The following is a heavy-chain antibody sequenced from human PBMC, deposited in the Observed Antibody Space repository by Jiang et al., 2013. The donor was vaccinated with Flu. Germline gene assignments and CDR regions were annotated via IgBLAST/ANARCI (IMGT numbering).Heavy chain of an antibody. D-gene: IGHD5-24*01. CDR3: ARGLRRDGYNSPYYYGMDV. J-gene: IGHJ6*02. CDR1: GGTFSSYA. Sequence: QVQLVESGAEVKKPGSSVKVSCKASGGTFSSYAISWVRQAPGQGLEWMGGIIPIFGIANYAQKFQGRVTITADESTSTAYMELSSLRSEDTAVYYCARGLRRDGYNSPYYYGMDVWGQGTTVTVSS. CDR2: IIPIFGIA. V-gene: IGHV1-69*01.